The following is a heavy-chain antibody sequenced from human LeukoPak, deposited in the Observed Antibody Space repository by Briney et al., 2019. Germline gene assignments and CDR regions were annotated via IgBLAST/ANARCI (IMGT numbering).Heavy chain of an antibody. CDR2: INQDGSKE. Sequence: GGSLRLSCTASGFIFSNYWMTWVRQVSGKGLEWVAQINQDGSKEYYIDSVKARFSISRDNARNSLSLQMNSLRAEDTAVYYCVRDGGVSGYDLLDYWGQGTLVTVSS. D-gene: IGHD5-12*01. J-gene: IGHJ4*02. CDR3: VRDGGVSGYDLLDY. V-gene: IGHV3-7*01. CDR1: GFIFSNYW.